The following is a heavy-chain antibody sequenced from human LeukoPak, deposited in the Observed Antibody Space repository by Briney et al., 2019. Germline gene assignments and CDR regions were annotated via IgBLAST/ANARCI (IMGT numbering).Heavy chain of an antibody. Sequence: GSLRLSCAASGFTLSSYWMSWVRQAPGKGLEWVANIKQDGSEKYYVDSVKGRFTISRDNAKNSLYLQMNSLRAEDTAVFYCARDTAGMDVWGQGTTVTVSS. J-gene: IGHJ6*02. CDR1: GFTLSSYW. V-gene: IGHV3-7*01. D-gene: IGHD5-18*01. CDR2: IKQDGSEK. CDR3: ARDTAGMDV.